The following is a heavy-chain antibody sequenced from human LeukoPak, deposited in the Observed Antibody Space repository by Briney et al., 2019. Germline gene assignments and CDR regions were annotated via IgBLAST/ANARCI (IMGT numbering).Heavy chain of an antibody. Sequence: SETLSLTCTVSGGSISNYFSTWIREPPGEGLECIDYIYHSQTNHQLPSLQRPVTLSVHTSHHQLSLELRSVTTADTAVHYCARERNDHGGMLFHYWGQGSVVSVSS. CDR3: ARERNDHGGMLFHY. D-gene: IGHD4-23*01. J-gene: IGHJ4*02. CDR2: IYHSQTN. V-gene: IGHV4-59*12. CDR1: GGSISNYF.